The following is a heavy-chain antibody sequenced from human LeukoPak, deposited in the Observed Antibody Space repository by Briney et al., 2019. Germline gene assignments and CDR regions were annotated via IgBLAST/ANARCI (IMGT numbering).Heavy chain of an antibody. J-gene: IGHJ4*02. CDR2: IYTSGST. Sequence: SETLSLTCTVSGSSISSGSYYWSWIRQPAGKGLEWIGRIYTSGSTNYNPSLKSRVTISIDTSKNQFSLKLSSVTAADTAVYYCARDREVYGSGSYYSHLDYWGQGTLVTVSS. V-gene: IGHV4-61*02. CDR1: GSSISSGSYY. D-gene: IGHD3-10*01. CDR3: ARDREVYGSGSYYSHLDY.